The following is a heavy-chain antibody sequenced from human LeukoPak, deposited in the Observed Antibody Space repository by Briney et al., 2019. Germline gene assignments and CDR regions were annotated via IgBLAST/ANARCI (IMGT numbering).Heavy chain of an antibody. J-gene: IGHJ4*02. CDR1: GSTFSSYA. CDR2: ISYDGSNK. CDR3: ARDRVGGYSGYYIFDY. Sequence: GGSLRLSCAASGSTFSSYAMHWVRQAPGKGLEWVAVISYDGSNKYYADSVKGRFTISRDNSKNTLYLQMNSLRAEDTAVYYCARDRVGGYSGYYIFDYWGQGTLVTVSS. V-gene: IGHV3-30*04. D-gene: IGHD5-12*01.